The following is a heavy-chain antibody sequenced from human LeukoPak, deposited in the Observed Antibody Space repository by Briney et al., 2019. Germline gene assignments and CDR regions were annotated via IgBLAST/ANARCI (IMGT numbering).Heavy chain of an antibody. CDR1: GYTLTSYG. CDR2: MNPNSGRT. J-gene: IGHJ4*02. Sequence: ASVKVSCKASGYTLTSYGINWVRQATGQGLEWMGWMNPNSGRTGYAQNFQGRITITRNTSISTAYMELSSLRSEDTAVYYCTRETSSRYFDYWGQGTLVTISS. CDR3: TRETSSRYFDY. V-gene: IGHV1-8*01.